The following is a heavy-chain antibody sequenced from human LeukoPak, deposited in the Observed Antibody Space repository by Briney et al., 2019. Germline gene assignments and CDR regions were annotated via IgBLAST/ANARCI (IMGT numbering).Heavy chain of an antibody. CDR2: ISSSSSYI. CDR3: ARDPGSGWERTDY. J-gene: IGHJ4*02. Sequence: NTGGSLRLSCAASGFTFSSYSMNWVRQAPGKGLEWVSSISSSSSYIYYADSVKGRFTISRDNAKNSLYLQMNSLRAEDTAVYYCARDPGSGWERTDYWGQGTLVTVSS. D-gene: IGHD6-19*01. V-gene: IGHV3-21*04. CDR1: GFTFSSYS.